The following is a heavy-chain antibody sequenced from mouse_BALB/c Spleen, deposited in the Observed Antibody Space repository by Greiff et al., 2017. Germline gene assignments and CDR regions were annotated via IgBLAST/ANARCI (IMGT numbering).Heavy chain of an antibody. V-gene: IGHV5-6-5*01. CDR3: ARGPWLTTGDYAMDY. CDR1: GFTFSSYA. Sequence: EVQRVESGGGLVKPGGSLKLSCAASGFTFSSYAMSWVRQTPEKRLEWVASISSGGSTYYPDSVKGRFTISRDNARNILYLQMSSLRSEDTAMYYCARGPWLTTGDYAMDYWGQGTSVTVSS. CDR2: ISSGGST. J-gene: IGHJ4*01. D-gene: IGHD1-1*01.